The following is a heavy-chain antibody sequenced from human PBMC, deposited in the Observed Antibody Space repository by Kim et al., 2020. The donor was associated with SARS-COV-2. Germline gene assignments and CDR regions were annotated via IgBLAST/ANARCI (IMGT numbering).Heavy chain of an antibody. D-gene: IGHD4-4*01. CDR1: GFTFSSYS. CDR2: ISSSSSYI. Sequence: GGSLRLSCAASGFTFSSYSMNWVRQAPGKGLEWVSSISSSSSYIYYADSVKGRFTISRDNAKNSLYLQMNSLRAEDTAVYYCARSNTVRNHFGKQNWFDPWGQGTLVTVSS. J-gene: IGHJ5*02. CDR3: ARSNTVRNHFGKQNWFDP. V-gene: IGHV3-21*01.